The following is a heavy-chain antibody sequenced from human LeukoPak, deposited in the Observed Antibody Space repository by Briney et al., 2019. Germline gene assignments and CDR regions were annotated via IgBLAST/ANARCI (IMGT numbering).Heavy chain of an antibody. V-gene: IGHV4-39*01. J-gene: IGHJ4*02. CDR1: GGSISSSSYY. D-gene: IGHD1-26*01. CDR3: ASCSGSLHSRLLDY. Sequence: PSETLSLTCTVSGGSISSSSYYWGWIRQPPGKGLEWIGSIYYSGSTYYNPSLKSRVTISVDTSKNQFSLKLNSVTAADTAVYYCASCSGSLHSRLLDYWGQGTLVTVSS. CDR2: IYYSGST.